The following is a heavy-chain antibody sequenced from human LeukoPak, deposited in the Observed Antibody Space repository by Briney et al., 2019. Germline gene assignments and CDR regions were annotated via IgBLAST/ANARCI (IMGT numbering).Heavy chain of an antibody. V-gene: IGHV3-15*01. D-gene: IGHD5-18*01. CDR2: IKSKTDGGTT. CDR1: GFTFSNAW. Sequence: GGSLRLSCAASGFTFSNAWMSWVRQAPGKGLEWVGRIKSKTDGGTTDYAAPVKGRFTISRDDSKNTLYLQMNSLKTEDTAVYYCTTEQRGYSYGLIDYFDYWGQGTLVTISS. CDR3: TTEQRGYSYGLIDYFDY. J-gene: IGHJ4*02.